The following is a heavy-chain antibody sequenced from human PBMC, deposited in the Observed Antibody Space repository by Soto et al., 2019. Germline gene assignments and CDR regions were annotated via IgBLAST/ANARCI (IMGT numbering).Heavy chain of an antibody. CDR3: ARSLVAPYGDYEVGI. Sequence: GASVKVSCKASGYTFTSYGISWVRQAPGQGLEWMGWISAYNGNTNYAQKLQGRVTMTTDTSTSTAYMELRSLRSDDTAVYYCARSLVAPYGDYEVGIWGQGTLVTVSS. V-gene: IGHV1-18*01. CDR2: ISAYNGNT. J-gene: IGHJ4*02. D-gene: IGHD4-17*01. CDR1: GYTFTSYG.